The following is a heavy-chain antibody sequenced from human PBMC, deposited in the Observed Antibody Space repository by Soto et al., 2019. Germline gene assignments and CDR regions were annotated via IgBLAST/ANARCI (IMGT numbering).Heavy chain of an antibody. CDR2: IKRKIDGEAT. Sequence: EVQVVESGGGLVKPGGSLRLSCAASGFSFSNARMNWVRQAPGKGLEWVGRIKRKIDGEATDYAGPVKGRFTVFRDDSKSALYLQMNSLKGDDTAVYYCTTGSVEGVWGQGTTVTVS. CDR1: GFSFSNAR. V-gene: IGHV3-15*07. J-gene: IGHJ6*02. D-gene: IGHD2-15*01. CDR3: TTGSVEGV.